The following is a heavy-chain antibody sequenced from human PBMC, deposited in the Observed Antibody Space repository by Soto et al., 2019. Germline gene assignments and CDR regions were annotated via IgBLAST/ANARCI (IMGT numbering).Heavy chain of an antibody. CDR2: ISAHNGNT. Sequence: ASVKVSCKGSGYGFITYGITWVRQAPGQGLEWMAWISAHNGNTNYAQKLQGRVTVTRDTSTSTAYMELRSLRSDDTAVYYCARGRYGXYWGQGALVTVSS. CDR1: GYGFITYG. J-gene: IGHJ4*02. D-gene: IGHD1-1*01. V-gene: IGHV1-18*01. CDR3: ARGRYGXY.